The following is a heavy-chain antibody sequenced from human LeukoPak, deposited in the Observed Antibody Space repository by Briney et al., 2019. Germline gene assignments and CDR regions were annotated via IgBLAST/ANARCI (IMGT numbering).Heavy chain of an antibody. CDR3: ARSGYCSSTSCYRWFDP. J-gene: IGHJ5*02. D-gene: IGHD2-2*01. Sequence: GGSLRLSCAASGFTFSDYYMGWIRQAPGKGLEWVSYISSSSSYTNYADSVKGRFTISRDNAKNSLYLQMNSLRAEDTAVYYCARSGYCSSTSCYRWFDPWGQGTLVTVSS. V-gene: IGHV3-11*06. CDR1: GFTFSDYY. CDR2: ISSSSSYT.